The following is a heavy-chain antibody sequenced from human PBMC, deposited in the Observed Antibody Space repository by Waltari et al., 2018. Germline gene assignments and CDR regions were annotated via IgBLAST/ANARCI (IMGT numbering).Heavy chain of an antibody. Sequence: QDHLVQSGTEVKKPGASVKVSCKASGYTFGFYTFTWVRQAPGQGLEWMGWISAHSGKTDYSQKFQGRVAMTTDTSTSTAYMELRSLTSDDTAVYYCARVSSIFGDAFDLWGQGTVVTVSS. CDR1: GYTFGFYT. V-gene: IGHV1-18*01. J-gene: IGHJ3*01. CDR2: ISAHSGKT. D-gene: IGHD3-16*01. CDR3: ARVSSIFGDAFDL.